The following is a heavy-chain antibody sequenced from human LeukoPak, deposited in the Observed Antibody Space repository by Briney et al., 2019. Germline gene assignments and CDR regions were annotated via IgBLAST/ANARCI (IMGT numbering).Heavy chain of an antibody. CDR2: IKQDGSEK. Sequence: PGGSQRLSCADSGFTFSSYWMSWVRQAPGKGLEWVANIKQDGSEKYYVDSVKGRFTISRDNAKNSLYLQMNSLRAEDTAVYYCARETGYFDYWGQGTLVTVSS. J-gene: IGHJ4*02. D-gene: IGHD3-9*01. CDR3: ARETGYFDY. CDR1: GFTFSSYW. V-gene: IGHV3-7*01.